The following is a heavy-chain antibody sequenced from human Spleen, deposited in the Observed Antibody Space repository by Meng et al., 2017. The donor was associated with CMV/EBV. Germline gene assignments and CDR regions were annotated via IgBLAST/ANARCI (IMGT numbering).Heavy chain of an antibody. D-gene: IGHD3-3*01. V-gene: IGHV4-34*01. CDR2: VNHSGST. CDR1: GGTFSGYY. J-gene: IGHJ6*02. Sequence: SETLSLTCAVYGGTFSGYYWSWIRQPPGKGLEWIGEVNHSGSTNYSPSLKSRVTISVDTSKNQVSLKPSSVTAADTAVYYWARGPWRGYELVRYYYYGMDVWGQGTTVTVSS. CDR3: ARGPWRGYELVRYYYYGMDV.